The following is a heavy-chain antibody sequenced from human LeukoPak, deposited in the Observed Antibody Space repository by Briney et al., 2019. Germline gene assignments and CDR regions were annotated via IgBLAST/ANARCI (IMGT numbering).Heavy chain of an antibody. D-gene: IGHD1-1*01. CDR3: ASKPPNTGDFYY. CDR2: MSPNSGDT. V-gene: IGHV1-8*01. CDR1: GYTFTNLD. J-gene: IGHJ4*02. Sequence: AASVRVSCKTSGYTFTNLDINWLGQAPGRGLEGMGWMSPNSGDTGYAQKFQGRVSMTRDIFKSTAYMELSSLRSEDTAIYYCASKPPNTGDFYYWGLGTLVTVSS.